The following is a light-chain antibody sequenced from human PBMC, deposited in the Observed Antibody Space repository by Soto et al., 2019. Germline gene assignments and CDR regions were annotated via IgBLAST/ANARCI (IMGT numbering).Light chain of an antibody. CDR1: QGINNY. CDR3: QQYNNYWT. V-gene: IGKV1D-13*01. CDR2: DAS. J-gene: IGKJ1*01. Sequence: IQMTQSPSSLSASVGDRVTITCRASQGINNYLAWYQQKPGRVPQLLIYDASSLESGAPSRFSGSGSATEFTLTISSLQPDDFAAYYCQQYNNYWTFGQGTKVDIK.